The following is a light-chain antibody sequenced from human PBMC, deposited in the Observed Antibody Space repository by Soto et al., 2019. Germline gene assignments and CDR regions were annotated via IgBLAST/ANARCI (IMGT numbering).Light chain of an antibody. CDR2: WAS. Sequence: DIVMTQSPDSLAVSLGERATINCKSSQSVLYSSNNKNYLAWYQQKPGQPPKLLIYWASTRESGVPDRFSGSGSGTDFTLTISSLQAEDVAVYYCQQYYTTPFTFGPGTKSGYQT. J-gene: IGKJ3*01. V-gene: IGKV4-1*01. CDR3: QQYYTTPFT. CDR1: QSVLYSSNNKNY.